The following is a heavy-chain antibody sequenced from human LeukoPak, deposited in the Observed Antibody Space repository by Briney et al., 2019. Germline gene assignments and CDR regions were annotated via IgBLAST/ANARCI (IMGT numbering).Heavy chain of an antibody. Sequence: ASVKVSCKASGYTFSGYYMHWVRQAPGHGLEWMGWINPNSGGTSYARTFQSRVTMTRDTSTSTGYMELSRLRSDDTAVYYCAGEKNHYFDYWGQGTLVTVSS. CDR1: GYTFSGYY. CDR3: AGEKNHYFDY. V-gene: IGHV1-2*02. J-gene: IGHJ4*02. CDR2: INPNSGGT.